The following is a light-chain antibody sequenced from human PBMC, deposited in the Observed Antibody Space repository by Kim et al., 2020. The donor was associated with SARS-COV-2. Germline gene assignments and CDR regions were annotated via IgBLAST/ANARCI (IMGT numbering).Light chain of an antibody. Sequence: LTIACPDSTPNAGSHIENCYQQLPGTSPKLLIYNVNQRPSGVPDRFSGSRSGTSASLAISGLQSADEADYYCATWDYSLNGWVFGGGTKVTVL. CDR2: NVN. V-gene: IGLV1-44*01. J-gene: IGLJ3*02. CDR3: ATWDYSLNGWV. CDR1: TPNAGSHI.